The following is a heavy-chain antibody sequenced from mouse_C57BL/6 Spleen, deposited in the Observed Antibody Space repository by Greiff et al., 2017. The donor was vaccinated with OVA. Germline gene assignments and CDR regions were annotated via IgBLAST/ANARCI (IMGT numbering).Heavy chain of an antibody. Sequence: VQLQQSGAELVKPGASVKLSCKASGYTFTSYWMHWVKQRPGQGLEWIGMIHPNSGSTNYNEKFKSKATLTVDKSSSTAYMQLSSLTSEDSAVYYCARWDYSNHWYFDVWGTGTTVTVSS. J-gene: IGHJ1*03. D-gene: IGHD2-5*01. V-gene: IGHV1-64*01. CDR2: IHPNSGST. CDR1: GYTFTSYW. CDR3: ARWDYSNHWYFDV.